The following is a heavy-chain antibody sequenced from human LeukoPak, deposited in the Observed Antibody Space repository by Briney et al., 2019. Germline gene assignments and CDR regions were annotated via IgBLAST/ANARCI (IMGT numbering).Heavy chain of an antibody. Sequence: SVKVSCKASGGTFSSYAISWVRQAPGQGLEWMGGIIPIFGTANYAQKFQGRVTITTDESTSTAYMELSSLRSEDTAVYYCARGMEMATKAFDYRGQGTLVTVSS. CDR3: ARGMEMATKAFDY. CDR1: GGTFSSYA. CDR2: IIPIFGTA. D-gene: IGHD5-24*01. V-gene: IGHV1-69*05. J-gene: IGHJ4*02.